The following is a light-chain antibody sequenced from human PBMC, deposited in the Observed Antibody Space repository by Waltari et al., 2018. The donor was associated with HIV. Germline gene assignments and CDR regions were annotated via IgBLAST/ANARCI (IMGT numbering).Light chain of an antibody. CDR2: EDN. J-gene: IGLJ3*02. Sequence: QSALTQPASVSGSPGQSITISCTGTSSDAGSYNVVPWYQQHPGKAPKLMIYEDNKRPSGVSNRFSGSKSGNTASLTISGLQAEDEADYYCCSYAGSTTWVFGGGTKLTVL. V-gene: IGLV2-23*01. CDR1: SSDAGSYNV. CDR3: CSYAGSTTWV.